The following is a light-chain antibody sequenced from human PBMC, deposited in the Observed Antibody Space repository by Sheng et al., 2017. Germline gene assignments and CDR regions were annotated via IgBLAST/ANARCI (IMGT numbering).Light chain of an antibody. V-gene: IGKV3-11*01. J-gene: IGKJ4*01. CDR2: DAS. Sequence: PGERATLSCRASQNVFTYLAWYQQKPGQPPRLLIYDASTRATGIPARFSGNGSGTDFTLTVTSLEPEDFAVYYCQQRGTWPPKITFGGGPTVEI. CDR3: QQRGTWPPKIT. CDR1: QNVFTY.